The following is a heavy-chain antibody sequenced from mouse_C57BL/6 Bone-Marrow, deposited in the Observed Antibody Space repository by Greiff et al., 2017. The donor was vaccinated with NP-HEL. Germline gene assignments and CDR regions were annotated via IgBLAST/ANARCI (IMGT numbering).Heavy chain of an antibody. CDR2: IDPSASYT. Sequence: VQLQQPGAELVMPGASVKLSCKASGYTFTSYWMHWVKQRPGQGLEWIGEIDPSASYTNYNQKFKGKSTLTVDKSSSTAYMQLSSQTSEDSAVYYCARYGSSHMDYWGQGTSVTVSS. J-gene: IGHJ4*01. D-gene: IGHD1-1*01. CDR3: ARYGSSHMDY. V-gene: IGHV1-69*01. CDR1: GYTFTSYW.